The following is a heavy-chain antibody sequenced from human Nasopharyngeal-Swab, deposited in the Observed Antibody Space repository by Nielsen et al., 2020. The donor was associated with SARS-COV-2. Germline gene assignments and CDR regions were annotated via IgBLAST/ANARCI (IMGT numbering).Heavy chain of an antibody. CDR2: ISSSGTTI. V-gene: IGHV3-48*03. Sequence: LSLTCVASGFTFHNYEMNWVRQAPGKGLEWVSFISSSGTTIQYADSVKDRFTISRDDAKNSLFLQMNSLRVEDAAVYYCARASRGWSWGQGTLVTVSS. J-gene: IGHJ5*02. CDR3: ARASRGWS. CDR1: GFTFHNYE. D-gene: IGHD6-19*01.